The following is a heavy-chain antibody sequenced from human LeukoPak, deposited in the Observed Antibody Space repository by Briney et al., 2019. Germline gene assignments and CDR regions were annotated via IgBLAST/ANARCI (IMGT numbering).Heavy chain of an antibody. CDR1: GFTFSNYW. J-gene: IGHJ3*02. CDR3: ARKSGSYLGDAFDI. CDR2: INQDGSEK. D-gene: IGHD1-26*01. Sequence: GGSLRLSCAASGFTFSNYWMSWVRQAPGKGLEWVANINQDGSEKYYVDSVKGRFTISRDNAKNSLYLQMNSLRAEDTAVYYCARKSGSYLGDAFDIWGQGTMVTVSS. V-gene: IGHV3-7*01.